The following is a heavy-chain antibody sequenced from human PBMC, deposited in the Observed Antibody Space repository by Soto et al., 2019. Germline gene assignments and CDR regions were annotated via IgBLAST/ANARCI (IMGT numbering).Heavy chain of an antibody. D-gene: IGHD3-10*01. CDR3: GTPPGGGGY. V-gene: IGHV3-53*01. CDR2: IYSGGYT. Sequence: EVQLVESGGGLIQPGGSLRLSCAVSGFTVSNNYMSWVRQAPGKGLEGVSVIYSGGYTAYGDSVKGRFTISRDNSKNTTLLQNKNPGARDTAVFYWGTPPGGGGYWGQGTLVTVSS. CDR1: GFTVSNNY. J-gene: IGHJ4*02.